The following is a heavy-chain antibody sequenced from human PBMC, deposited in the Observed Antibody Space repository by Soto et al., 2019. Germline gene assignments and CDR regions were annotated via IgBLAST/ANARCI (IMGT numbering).Heavy chain of an antibody. CDR1: GGTFSSYT. CDR3: SRKLRLYYGMDV. CDR2: IIHFFGTS. D-gene: IGHD3-3*01. V-gene: IGHV1-69*06. Sequence: QVQLVQSGAEVRKPGSSVKVSCKASGGTFSSYTVYWVRQAPGQGLEWMGGIIHFFGTSNYAQNFQDRITLTADKSTRTDYLELSSLRFEDTAIYYCSRKLRLYYGMDVWGQGTAVTVSS. J-gene: IGHJ6*02.